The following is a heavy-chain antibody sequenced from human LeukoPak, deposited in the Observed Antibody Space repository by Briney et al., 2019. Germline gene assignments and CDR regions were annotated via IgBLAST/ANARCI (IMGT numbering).Heavy chain of an antibody. J-gene: IGHJ5*02. Sequence: PGGSLRLSCAAPGFTFSSYSMNWVRQAPGEGLEWVAAISGSGGSTFYADAVKGRFTISRDNSKNTMYLQMNSLRAEDTAVYYCAKELVFRRFDPWGQGTLVTVSS. D-gene: IGHD2-21*01. V-gene: IGHV3-23*01. CDR1: GFTFSSYS. CDR2: ISGSGGST. CDR3: AKELVFRRFDP.